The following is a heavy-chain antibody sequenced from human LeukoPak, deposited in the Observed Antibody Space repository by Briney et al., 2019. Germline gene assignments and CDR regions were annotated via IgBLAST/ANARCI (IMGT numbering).Heavy chain of an antibody. CDR2: ISSTSSNI. CDR3: ARDAVVSAATVDY. Sequence: GGSLRLSCAASGFTFSSYNMNWVRQAPGKGLEWLSYISSTSSNIHYADSVKGRFTVSRDNAKNSLYLQMNSLRAEDTAVYFCARDAVVSAATVDYWGQGTLVTVSS. V-gene: IGHV3-48*04. J-gene: IGHJ4*02. CDR1: GFTFSSYN. D-gene: IGHD2-2*01.